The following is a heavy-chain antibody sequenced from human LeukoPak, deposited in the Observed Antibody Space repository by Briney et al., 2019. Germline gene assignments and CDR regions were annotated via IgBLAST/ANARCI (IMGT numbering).Heavy chain of an antibody. CDR2: ISSSGDIT. Sequence: GGSLRLSCAASGFTFNSFAMSWVRQAPGKGLEWVSDISSSGDITHYADSVKGRFTISRDNSKNTLFLQMNSLRAEDAAVYYCARADGTGGPYDYWGQGTLVTVSS. J-gene: IGHJ4*02. CDR3: ARADGTGGPYDY. D-gene: IGHD3/OR15-3a*01. CDR1: GFTFNSFA. V-gene: IGHV3-23*01.